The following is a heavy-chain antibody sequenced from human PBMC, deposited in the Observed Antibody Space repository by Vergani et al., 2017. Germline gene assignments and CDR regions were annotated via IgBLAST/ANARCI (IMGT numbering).Heavy chain of an antibody. CDR1: GYSFTSYW. V-gene: IGHV5-51*03. CDR2: IYPGDSDT. D-gene: IGHD2-15*01. J-gene: IGHJ3*01. Sequence: EVQLVQSGAEVKKPGESLKISCKGSGYSFTSYWIGWVRQMPGKGLEWMGIIYPGDSDTRYSPSFQGQVTISADKTISTAYLQWSSLKDSDTAMYYCARRMGRGGSLLNAIDVWGQGTMVTVSS. CDR3: ARRMGRGGSLLNAIDV.